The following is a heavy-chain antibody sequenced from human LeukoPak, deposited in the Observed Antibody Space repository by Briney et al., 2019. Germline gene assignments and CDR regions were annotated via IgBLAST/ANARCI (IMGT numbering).Heavy chain of an antibody. V-gene: IGHV1-2*04. CDR1: GYTFTGYY. J-gene: IGHJ4*02. D-gene: IGHD2-15*01. CDR2: INPNSGGT. Sequence: GASVKVSCKASGYTFTGYYMHWVRQAPGQGLEWMGWINPNSGGTNYAQKFQGWVTMTRDTSISTAYMELSRLRSDDTAVYYCAREGLYCSGGSCYFGDYWGQGTLVAVSS. CDR3: AREGLYCSGGSCYFGDY.